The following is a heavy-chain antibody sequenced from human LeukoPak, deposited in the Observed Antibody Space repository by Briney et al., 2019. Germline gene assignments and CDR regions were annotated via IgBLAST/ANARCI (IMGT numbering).Heavy chain of an antibody. CDR1: GFTFSSYG. D-gene: IGHD2-2*01. CDR2: ISYDGSYK. Sequence: PGRSLRLSCAASGFTFSSYGMHWVRQAPGKGLEWVAVISYDGSYKYYADSVKGRFTISRDNSKNTLYLQMNSLRAEDTAVYYCAKDRYCSSTSCYAPFLWGRGTLVTVSS. CDR3: AKDRYCSSTSCYAPFL. V-gene: IGHV3-30*18. J-gene: IGHJ2*01.